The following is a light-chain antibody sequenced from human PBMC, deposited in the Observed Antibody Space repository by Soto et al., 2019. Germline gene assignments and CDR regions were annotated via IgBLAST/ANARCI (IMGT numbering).Light chain of an antibody. CDR3: AAWDYSLNGVV. CDR1: SSNIGSNP. J-gene: IGLJ2*01. V-gene: IGLV1-44*01. CDR2: NTN. Sequence: QSVLTQPPSASGTPGQRVTISCSGSSSNIGSNPVNWFQLLPGTAPKLLIYNTNQPPSGVPDRFSGSKSGTSASLAISGLQSEDEADYYCAAWDYSLNGVVFGGGTKLTVL.